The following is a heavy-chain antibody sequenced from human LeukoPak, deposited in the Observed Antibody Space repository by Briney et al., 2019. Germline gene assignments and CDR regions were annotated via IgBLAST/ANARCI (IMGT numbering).Heavy chain of an antibody. CDR2: IYYSGST. V-gene: IGHV4-39*01. D-gene: IGHD6-19*01. CDR3: ARHKRISGWYGSEWFDP. J-gene: IGHJ5*02. CDR1: GGSISRSRDY. Sequence: SETLSLTCTVSGGSISRSRDYWGWIRQPPGKGLEWIGSIYYSGSTYYNPSLKSRVTISGDTSKNRFSLKLSSVTAADTAVYYCARHKRISGWYGSEWFDPWGQGTLVTVSS.